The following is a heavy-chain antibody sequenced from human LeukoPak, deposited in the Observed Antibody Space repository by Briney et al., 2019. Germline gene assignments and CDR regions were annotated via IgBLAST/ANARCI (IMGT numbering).Heavy chain of an antibody. V-gene: IGHV5-51*01. CDR3: ARHGDSSGYYARAFDI. CDR1: GYSFTSYW. CDR2: IYPGDSDT. D-gene: IGHD3-22*01. Sequence: GESLKISCKGSGYSFTSYWIGWVRQMPGKGMEWMGIIYPGDSDTRYSPSFQGQVTISADKSISTAYLQWSSLKASDTAMYYCARHGDSSGYYARAFDIWGQGTMVTVSS. J-gene: IGHJ3*02.